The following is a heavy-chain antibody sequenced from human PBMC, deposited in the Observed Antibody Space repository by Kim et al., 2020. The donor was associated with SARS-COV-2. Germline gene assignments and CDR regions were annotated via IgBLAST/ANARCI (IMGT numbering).Heavy chain of an antibody. CDR3: ARAQRDDAFDI. V-gene: IGHV3-13*01. CDR1: GFTFSSYD. Sequence: GGSLRLSCAASGFTFSSYDMHWVRQATGKGLDLVSSIGSAGFTYYPGSVKGRFTISRENSKNSLYLQMNSLRAGDTSVYYCARAQRDDAFDIWGQGTMVTVSS. J-gene: IGHJ3*02. CDR2: IGSAGFT.